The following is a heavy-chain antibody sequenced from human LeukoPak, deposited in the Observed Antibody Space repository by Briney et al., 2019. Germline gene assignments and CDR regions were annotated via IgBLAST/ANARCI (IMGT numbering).Heavy chain of an antibody. Sequence: GGSLRLSCAASGFTFTDYAMNWVRQAPGTGLEWVAVISDDGRQTYYADSVKGRFTISRDNAKNSLYLQMNSLRAEDTAVYYCARDQATHGAFDIWGQGTMVTVSS. J-gene: IGHJ3*02. CDR2: ISDDGRQT. D-gene: IGHD2-15*01. CDR1: GFTFTDYA. CDR3: ARDQATHGAFDI. V-gene: IGHV3-30*04.